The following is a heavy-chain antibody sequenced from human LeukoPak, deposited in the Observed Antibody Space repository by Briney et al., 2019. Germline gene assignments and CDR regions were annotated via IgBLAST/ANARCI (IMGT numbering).Heavy chain of an antibody. CDR1: GFTFSSYA. Sequence: PGGSLRLSCAASGFTFSSYAMSWVRQAPGKGLEWVSAISSSGGSTYYADSVKGRFSIFRDNSKNTLSLQMNSLRAEDTAVYYCAKDDRSMVRGTSDFWGQGSLVTVSS. CDR3: AKDDRSMVRGTSDF. D-gene: IGHD3-10*01. CDR2: ISSSGGST. V-gene: IGHV3-23*01. J-gene: IGHJ4*02.